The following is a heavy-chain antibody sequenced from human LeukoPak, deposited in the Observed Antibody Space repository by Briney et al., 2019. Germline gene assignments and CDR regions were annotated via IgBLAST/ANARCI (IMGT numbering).Heavy chain of an antibody. D-gene: IGHD5-18*01. V-gene: IGHV4-39*01. Sequence: PSETLSLTCTVSGGSVTTSYYWGWIRQPPGKGLEWIGSIYYSGSTYYNPSLKSRVTISVDTSKNQFSLKLSSVTAADTAVYYCAGGEAAMVLFDYWGQGTLVTVSS. CDR1: GGSVTTSYY. CDR3: AGGEAAMVLFDY. CDR2: IYYSGST. J-gene: IGHJ4*02.